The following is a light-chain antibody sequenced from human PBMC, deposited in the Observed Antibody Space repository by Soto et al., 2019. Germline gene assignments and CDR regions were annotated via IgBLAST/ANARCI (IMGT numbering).Light chain of an antibody. CDR2: GTI. CDR1: QSFSTY. Sequence: DIHMTQSPSSLSASVGDRVTITCRASQSFSTYLNWYQQKPGKAPKVLIYGTINLQSGVPSRFSGGGSGTDFTLTISDLQPEDVATYYCQQSDSIPLTFGGGTKVDIK. CDR3: QQSDSIPLT. V-gene: IGKV1-39*01. J-gene: IGKJ4*01.